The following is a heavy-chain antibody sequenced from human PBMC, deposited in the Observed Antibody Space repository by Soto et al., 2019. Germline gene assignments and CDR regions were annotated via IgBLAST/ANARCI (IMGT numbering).Heavy chain of an antibody. D-gene: IGHD6-19*01. J-gene: IGHJ4*02. CDR1: GYTFTGYD. CDR3: ARPPGYISDWYYFDL. Sequence: ASVKVSCKASGYTFTGYDMHWVRQAPGQGFEWMGRISPKSGGTNYAQKFQGRVTMTWDTSLNTAYMELSSLISEDTAVYYCARPPGYISDWYYFDLWGQGTLVTVSS. CDR2: ISPKSGGT. V-gene: IGHV1-2*02.